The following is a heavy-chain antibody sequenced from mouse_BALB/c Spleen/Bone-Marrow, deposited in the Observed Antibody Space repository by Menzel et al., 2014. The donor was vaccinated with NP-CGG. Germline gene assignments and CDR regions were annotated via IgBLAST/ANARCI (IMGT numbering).Heavy chain of an antibody. Sequence: EVMLVESGVGLVQPGGSLKLSCVASGFTFSSYGMSWVRQTPDKRLELVATINNNGGSTYYPDSVKGQFTISRDNAKNTLYLQMSSLKSEDTAMYYCARVYGWYFDVWGAGTTVTVPS. V-gene: IGHV5-6-3*01. CDR1: GFTFSSYG. J-gene: IGHJ1*01. CDR3: ARVYGWYFDV. D-gene: IGHD1-1*01. CDR2: INNNGGST.